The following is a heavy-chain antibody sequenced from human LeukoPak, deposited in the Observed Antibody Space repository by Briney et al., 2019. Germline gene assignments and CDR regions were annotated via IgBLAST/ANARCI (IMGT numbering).Heavy chain of an antibody. J-gene: IGHJ4*03. CDR1: GFTFSGYG. Sequence: GGSLRLSCAASGFTFSGYGMHWVRQAPGKGLEWVAVIWYDGSNKYYADSVKGRFTISRDNSKNTLYLQMNSLRADDTAVYYCATENSGSYYGYFDSWGQGTLVTVSS. CDR3: ATENSGSYYGYFDS. V-gene: IGHV3-33*01. CDR2: IWYDGSNK. D-gene: IGHD1-26*01.